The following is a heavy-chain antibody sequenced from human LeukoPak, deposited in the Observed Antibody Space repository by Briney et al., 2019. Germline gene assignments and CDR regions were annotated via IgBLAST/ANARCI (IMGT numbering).Heavy chain of an antibody. J-gene: IGHJ4*02. CDR1: GYAFTTYD. CDR2: MNPNGGNT. D-gene: IGHD2-21*01. Sequence: ASVKVSCKASGYAFTTYDINWVRQATGQGLEWLGWMNPNGGNTGYAQKFQGRVSMTRDTSISTAYTELSSLRSEDTAVYYCARNVASTGYFVYWGQGTLVTVSS. V-gene: IGHV1-8*01. CDR3: ARNVASTGYFVY.